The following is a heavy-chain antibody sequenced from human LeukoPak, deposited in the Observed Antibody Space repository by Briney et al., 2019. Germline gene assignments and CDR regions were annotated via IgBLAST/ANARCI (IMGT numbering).Heavy chain of an antibody. CDR2: IQQHGSET. J-gene: IGHJ1*01. Sequence: QAGGSLRLSCAASGFTVSSNYMSWVRQAPGKGLEWVANIQQHGSETYYGDSVKGRFTISRDNAKNSLYLQMNSLRAEDTAVYYCATYSSSNGREFQYWGQGTLVTVSS. CDR3: ATYSSSNGREFQY. V-gene: IGHV3-7*01. CDR1: GFTVSSNY. D-gene: IGHD2-2*01.